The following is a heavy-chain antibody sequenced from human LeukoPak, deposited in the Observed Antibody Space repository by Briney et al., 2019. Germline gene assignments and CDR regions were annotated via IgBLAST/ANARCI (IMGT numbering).Heavy chain of an antibody. CDR1: GFTVSRYE. J-gene: IGHJ4*02. CDR3: ARDPLD. V-gene: IGHV3-48*03. CDR2: ISSTGSTI. Sequence: PGGSLRLSCAASGFTVSRYETTWVRQPPGKGLEWVSYISSTGSTIYYADSVKGRFTISRDNANNSLYLQMNSLRAEDTAVSYCARDPLDWGQGTLVTVSS.